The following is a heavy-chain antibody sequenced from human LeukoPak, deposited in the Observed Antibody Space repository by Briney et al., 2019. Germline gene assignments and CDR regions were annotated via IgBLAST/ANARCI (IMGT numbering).Heavy chain of an antibody. Sequence: GGSLRLSCAASGFTFSSYGMHWVRQAPGKGLEWVAVISYDGSNKYYADSVKGRFTISRDNSKNTLYLQMNSLRAEDTAVYYCARDRSEYYDISGYFDYWGQGTLVTVSS. J-gene: IGHJ4*02. CDR2: ISYDGSNK. CDR3: ARDRSEYYDISGYFDY. V-gene: IGHV3-30*03. D-gene: IGHD3-9*01. CDR1: GFTFSSYG.